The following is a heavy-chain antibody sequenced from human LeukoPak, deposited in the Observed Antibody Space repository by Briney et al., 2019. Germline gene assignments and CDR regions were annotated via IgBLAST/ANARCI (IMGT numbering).Heavy chain of an antibody. CDR1: GFTFSSYA. V-gene: IGHV3-23*01. CDR3: ARPQYSGSYYVQSHCY. CDR2: ISGSGGST. Sequence: SGGSLRLSCAASGFTFSSYAMSWVRQAPGKGLEWVSAISGSGGSTYYADSVKGRFTISRDNSKNTLYLQMNSLRAEDTAVYYCARPQYSGSYYVQSHCYWGQGTLVTVSS. D-gene: IGHD1-26*01. J-gene: IGHJ4*02.